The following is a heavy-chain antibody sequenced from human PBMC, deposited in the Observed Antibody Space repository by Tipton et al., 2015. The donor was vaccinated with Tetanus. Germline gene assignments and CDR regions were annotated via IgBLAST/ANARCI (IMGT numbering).Heavy chain of an antibody. V-gene: IGHV1-2*02. CDR2: INPNSGGT. CDR1: GYTFTGYY. J-gene: IGHJ5*02. CDR3: ARDKRDMVRGAIWFDP. D-gene: IGHD3-10*01. Sequence: QSGAEVKKPGASVKVSCKASGYTFTGYYMHWVRQAPGQGLEWMGWINPNSGGTNYAQKFQGRVTMTRDTSISTAYMELSRLRSDDTAVYYCARDKRDMVRGAIWFDPWGQGTLVTVSS.